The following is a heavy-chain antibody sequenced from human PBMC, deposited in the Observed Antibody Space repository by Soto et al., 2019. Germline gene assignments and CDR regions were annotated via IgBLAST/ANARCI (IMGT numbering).Heavy chain of an antibody. D-gene: IGHD2-15*01. J-gene: IGHJ4*02. CDR3: ARVEGRNRLNFDY. CDR2: IYHSGST. V-gene: IGHV4-4*02. Sequence: ETLSLTCAVSGGSISSSNWWSWVRQPPGKGLEWIVEIYHSGSTNYNPSLKSRVTISVDKSKNQFSLKLSSVTAADTAVYYCARVEGRNRLNFDYWGQGTLVTVYS. CDR1: GGSISSSNW.